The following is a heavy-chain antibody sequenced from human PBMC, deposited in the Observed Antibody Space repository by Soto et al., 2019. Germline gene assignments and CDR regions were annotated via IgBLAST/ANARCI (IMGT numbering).Heavy chain of an antibody. Sequence: GGSLRLSCAASGFTFSSYAMSWVRQAPGKGLEWVSTISGSGGRTYYADSVKGRFTISRDNSKNTLYLQMNSLRAEDTAVYYCARHPGGSPYYFDYWGQGTLVTVSS. CDR1: GFTFSSYA. V-gene: IGHV3-23*01. CDR2: ISGSGGRT. J-gene: IGHJ4*02. CDR3: ARHPGGSPYYFDY.